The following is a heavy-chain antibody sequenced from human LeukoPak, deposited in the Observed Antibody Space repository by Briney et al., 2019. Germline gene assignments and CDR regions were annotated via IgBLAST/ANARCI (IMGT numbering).Heavy chain of an antibody. D-gene: IGHD1-26*01. J-gene: IGHJ4*02. V-gene: IGHV3-23*01. Sequence: GGSLRLSCAASGFTFSIYAMSWVRQAPGKGLEWVATISGSGGGTYYADSVKGRFTISRDDSKNTLYLQMNSLRAEDTAVYYCAKDLGRYRNNYFDYWGQGTLVTVSS. CDR2: ISGSGGGT. CDR1: GFTFSIYA. CDR3: AKDLGRYRNNYFDY.